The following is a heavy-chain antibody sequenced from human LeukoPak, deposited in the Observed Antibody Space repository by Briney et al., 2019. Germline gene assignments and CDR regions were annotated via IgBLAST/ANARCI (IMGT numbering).Heavy chain of an antibody. V-gene: IGHV4-39*07. Sequence: SETLSLTCTVSGGSISSSSYYWGWIRQPPGKGLEWIGSIYYSGSTYYNPSLKSRVTMSVDTSKNQFSLKLSSVTAADTAVYYCASLGELSFRAYWGQGTLVTVSS. J-gene: IGHJ4*02. CDR2: IYYSGST. D-gene: IGHD3-16*02. CDR3: ASLGELSFRAY. CDR1: GGSISSSSYY.